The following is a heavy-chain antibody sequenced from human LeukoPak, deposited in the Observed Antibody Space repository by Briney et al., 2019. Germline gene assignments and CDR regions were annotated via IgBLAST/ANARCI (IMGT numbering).Heavy chain of an antibody. V-gene: IGHV3-23*01. CDR2: ISGSGGST. J-gene: IGHJ4*02. CDR1: GFTFSSCA. Sequence: GGSLRLSCAASGFTFSSCAMSWVRQAPGKGLEWVSAISGSGGSTYYADSVKGRFTISRDNSKNTLYLQMNSLRAEDTAVYYCAKANEYYYGSGSYDVDYFDYWGQGTLVTVSS. CDR3: AKANEYYYGSGSYDVDYFDY. D-gene: IGHD3-10*01.